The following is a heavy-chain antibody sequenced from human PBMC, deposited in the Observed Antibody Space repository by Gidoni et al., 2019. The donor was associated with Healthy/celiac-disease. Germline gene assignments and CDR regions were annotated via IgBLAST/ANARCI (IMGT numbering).Heavy chain of an antibody. J-gene: IGHJ4*02. Sequence: EVQLVESGGGLVQPGGSLRLSCAASGFTFSSYSMSWVRQAPGKGLEWVSAISGSGGSTYYADSVKGRFTISRDNSKNTLYLQMNSLRAEDTAVYYCAKSGGVTMVRGVLPFDYWGQGTLVTVSS. CDR2: ISGSGGST. D-gene: IGHD3-10*01. CDR1: GFTFSSYS. V-gene: IGHV3-23*04. CDR3: AKSGGVTMVRGVLPFDY.